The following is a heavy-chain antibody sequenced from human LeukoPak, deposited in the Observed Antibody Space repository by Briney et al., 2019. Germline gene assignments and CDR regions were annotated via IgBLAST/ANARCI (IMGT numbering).Heavy chain of an antibody. V-gene: IGHV4-34*01. D-gene: IGHD2-2*01. CDR3: ARYCSSTSCILRGFDY. CDR2: IDHSGST. Sequence: SETLSLTCAVYGGSFSGYYWSWIRQPPGKGLEWIGEIDHSGSTNYNPSLKSRVTISVDTSKNQFSLKLSSVTAADTAVYYCARYCSSTSCILRGFDYWGQGTLVTVSS. CDR1: GGSFSGYY. J-gene: IGHJ4*02.